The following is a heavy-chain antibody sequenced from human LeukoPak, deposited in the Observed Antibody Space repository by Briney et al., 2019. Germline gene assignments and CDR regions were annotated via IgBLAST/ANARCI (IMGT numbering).Heavy chain of an antibody. CDR2: ISSSSSYI. J-gene: IGHJ6*02. D-gene: IGHD4-17*01. CDR1: GFTFSSYA. Sequence: PGGSLRLSCAASGFTFSSYAMSWVRQAPGKGLEWVSSISSSSSYIYYADSVKGRFTISRDNAKNSLYLQMNSLRAEDTAVYYCAGSKVTTRATVTTFYYYYGMDIWGQGTTVTVSS. V-gene: IGHV3-21*01. CDR3: AGSKVTTRATVTTFYYYYGMDI.